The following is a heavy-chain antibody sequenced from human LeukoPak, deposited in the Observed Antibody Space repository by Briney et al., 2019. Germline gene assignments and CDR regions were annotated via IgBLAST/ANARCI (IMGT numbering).Heavy chain of an antibody. V-gene: IGHV1-2*02. CDR1: GYSFTGYF. CDR3: ARSGSTGYSLDY. Sequence: GASVKVSCKASGYSFTGYFIHWVRQAPGQGLEWMGCIDPNSGDTKYAQKFQGRVSMPRDTSTRTAYMELSRLRSDDTAVYFCARSGSTGYSLDYWGRGTLVTVSS. D-gene: IGHD3-22*01. CDR2: IDPNSGDT. J-gene: IGHJ4*02.